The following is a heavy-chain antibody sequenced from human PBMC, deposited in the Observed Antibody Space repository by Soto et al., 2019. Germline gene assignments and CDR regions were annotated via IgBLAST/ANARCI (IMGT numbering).Heavy chain of an antibody. CDR2: ISYDGSK. Sequence: PGGSLRLSCAASGFTFSSYGMHWVRQAPGKGLEWVAIISYDGSKYYGDSVKGRFTISRDNSKNTLYLQMNSLRAEDTAVYYCAKERRYSFDAFDIWGQGTMVTVSS. CDR3: AKERRYSFDAFDI. CDR1: GFTFSSYG. J-gene: IGHJ3*02. V-gene: IGHV3-30*18. D-gene: IGHD5-18*01.